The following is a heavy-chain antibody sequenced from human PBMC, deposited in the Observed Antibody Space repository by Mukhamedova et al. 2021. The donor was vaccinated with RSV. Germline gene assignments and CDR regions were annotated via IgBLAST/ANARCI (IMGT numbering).Heavy chain of an antibody. Sequence: GKGLEWIGYIYYSGSTYYNPSLKSRVTISVDTSKNQFSLKVSSVTAADTAVYYCARGYDAFDIWGLGTEVTVSS. J-gene: IGHJ3*02. D-gene: IGHD1-1*01. V-gene: IGHV4-31*02. CDR2: IYYSGST. CDR3: ARGYDAFDI.